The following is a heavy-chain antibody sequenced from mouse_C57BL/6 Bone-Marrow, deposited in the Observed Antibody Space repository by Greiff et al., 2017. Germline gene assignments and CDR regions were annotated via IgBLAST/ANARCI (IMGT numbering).Heavy chain of an antibody. J-gene: IGHJ1*03. CDR3: ARGGIYYYGSSWYFDV. D-gene: IGHD1-1*01. Sequence: QVQLQQPGAELVKPGASVKMSCKASGYTFTSYWITWVKQRPGQGLEWIGDIYPGSGSTNYNEKFKSKATLTVDTSSSTAYMQLSSLTSEDSAVYYCARGGIYYYGSSWYFDVWRTGTTVTVSS. V-gene: IGHV1-55*01. CDR2: IYPGSGST. CDR1: GYTFTSYW.